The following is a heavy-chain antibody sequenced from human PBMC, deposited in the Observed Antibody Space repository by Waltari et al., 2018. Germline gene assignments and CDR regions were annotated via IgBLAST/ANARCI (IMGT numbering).Heavy chain of an antibody. J-gene: IGHJ4*02. Sequence: EVQLVESGGGLVQPGGSLRLSCAASGFIFSNYWMHWLRQAPGKGQVWVSQIKTDGSTTRYTDSVEGRFTISRDNARNMLYLQMNSLRAEDTALYYCAAYSGSWYWGQGTLVTVSS. CDR2: IKTDGSTT. CDR1: GFIFSNYW. CDR3: AAYSGSWY. D-gene: IGHD6-13*01. V-gene: IGHV3-74*01.